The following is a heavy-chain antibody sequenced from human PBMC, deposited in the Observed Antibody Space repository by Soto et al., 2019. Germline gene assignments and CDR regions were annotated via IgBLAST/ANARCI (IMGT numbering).Heavy chain of an antibody. Sequence: PGGSLRLSCAASGFGFSSYAMSWVSQASGKGLECVSALSGSGSTTYYADSVKGRFTISRDNSKNTLYLQMNSLRADDTAVYYCAKAVATLSDFDYWGQGTQVTVSS. J-gene: IGHJ4*02. V-gene: IGHV3-23*01. CDR2: LSGSGSTT. CDR1: GFGFSSYA. CDR3: AKAVATLSDFDY. D-gene: IGHD5-12*01.